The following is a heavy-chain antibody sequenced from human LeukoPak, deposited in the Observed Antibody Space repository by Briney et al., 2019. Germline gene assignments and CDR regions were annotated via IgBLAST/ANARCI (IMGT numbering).Heavy chain of an antibody. CDR3: ARRSVVTTNNFDTFDI. J-gene: IGHJ3*02. Sequence: SETLSLTCTVSGGSISSYYWSWIRQPAGKGLEWIGYIYYTGSNNYNPSLKSRVTMSLDTPKNQFSLKLYSVTAADTAVYYCARRSVVTTNNFDTFDIWSQGTVVTVSS. CDR1: GGSISSYY. V-gene: IGHV4-59*08. D-gene: IGHD2-21*02. CDR2: IYYTGSN.